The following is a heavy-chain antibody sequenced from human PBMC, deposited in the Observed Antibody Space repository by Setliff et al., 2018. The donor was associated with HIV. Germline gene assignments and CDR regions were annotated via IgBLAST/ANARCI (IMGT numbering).Heavy chain of an antibody. J-gene: IGHJ4*02. CDR2: IYYSGGT. D-gene: IGHD6-19*01. CDR1: GDSITRGGYY. Sequence: PSETLSLTCAVSGDSITRGGYYWSWIRQPPGKGLEWIGNIYYSGGTDYHPSLKSRVTISVDTSKNQFSLKLGSVTAADTAVYFCARRFEQWLAFDYWGQGTLVTVSS. V-gene: IGHV4-39*01. CDR3: ARRFEQWLAFDY.